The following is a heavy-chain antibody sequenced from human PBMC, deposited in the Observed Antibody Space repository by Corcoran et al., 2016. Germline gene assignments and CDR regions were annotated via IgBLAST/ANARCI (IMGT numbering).Heavy chain of an antibody. V-gene: IGHV1-69*01. CDR3: ARDREVVVATSVFWENWFDP. D-gene: IGHD2-15*01. CDR2: IIPIFGTA. CDR1: GGTFSSYA. J-gene: IGHJ5*02. Sequence: QVQLVQSGAEVKKPGSSVKVSCKASGGTFSSYAISWVRQAPGQGLEWMGGIIPIFGTANYAQKFQGRVTITADESTSTAYMELSSLRSEDTAVYYCARDREVVVATSVFWENWFDPWGQGTLVTVSS.